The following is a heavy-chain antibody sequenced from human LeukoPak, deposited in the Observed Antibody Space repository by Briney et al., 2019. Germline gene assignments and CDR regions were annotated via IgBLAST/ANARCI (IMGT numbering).Heavy chain of an antibody. D-gene: IGHD5-18*01. CDR3: ARTGYSYGSYYYYYMDV. CDR2: INWNGGST. CDR1: GFTFDDYG. J-gene: IGHJ6*03. V-gene: IGHV3-20*04. Sequence: AGGSLRLSCAASGFTFDDYGMSWVRQAPGKGLEWVSGINWNGGSTGYADSVKGRFTISRDNAKNSLYLQMNSLRAEDTAVYYCARTGYSYGSYYYYYMDVWGKGTTVTVSS.